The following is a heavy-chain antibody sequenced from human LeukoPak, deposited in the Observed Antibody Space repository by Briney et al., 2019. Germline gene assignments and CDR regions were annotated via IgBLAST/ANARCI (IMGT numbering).Heavy chain of an antibody. CDR1: GFPFSRYW. D-gene: IGHD6-13*01. J-gene: IGHJ4*02. Sequence: TGGSLRLSCAASGFPFSRYWMSWVRQAPGKGLEWVANIKPDGSEKHYVDSVKGRFTFSRDNAKNPLYLQMNGLRAEDMAVYYCARLAAGSDYFDYWGQGTLVTVYS. CDR3: ARLAAGSDYFDY. CDR2: IKPDGSEK. V-gene: IGHV3-7*04.